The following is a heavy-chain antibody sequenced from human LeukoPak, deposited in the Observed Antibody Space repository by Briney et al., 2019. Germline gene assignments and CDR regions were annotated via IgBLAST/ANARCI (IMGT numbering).Heavy chain of an antibody. D-gene: IGHD5-18*01. J-gene: IGHJ4*02. Sequence: GGSLRLSCAASGFTFSSYGMHWVCQAPGKGLEWVAFIRYDGSNKYYADSVKGRFTISRDSSKNTLYLQMNSLRAEDTAVYYCAKVGYSYGHSWGQGTLVTVSS. CDR1: GFTFSSYG. V-gene: IGHV3-30*02. CDR2: IRYDGSNK. CDR3: AKVGYSYGHS.